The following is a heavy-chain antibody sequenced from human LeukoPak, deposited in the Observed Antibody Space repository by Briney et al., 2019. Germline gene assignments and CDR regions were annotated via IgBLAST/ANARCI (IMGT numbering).Heavy chain of an antibody. Sequence: SETLSLTCTVSGGSIRSSDYYWGWIRQPPGKELEWLGSVSYSGNTYYNPSLRSRVTISVDTSKNQFSLKLSSVTAADTAVYYCARSSIAAAYYFDYWGQGTLVTVSS. D-gene: IGHD6-13*01. CDR1: GGSIRSSDYY. J-gene: IGHJ4*02. CDR3: ARSSIAAAYYFDY. V-gene: IGHV4-39*07. CDR2: VSYSGNT.